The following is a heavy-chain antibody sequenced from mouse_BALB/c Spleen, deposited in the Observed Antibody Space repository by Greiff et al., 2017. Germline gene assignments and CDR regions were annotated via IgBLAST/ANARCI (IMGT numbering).Heavy chain of an antibody. CDR1: GFTFSSFG. J-gene: IGHJ4*01. Sequence: DVHLVESGGGLVQPGGSRKLSCAASGFTFSSFGMHWVRQAPEKGLEWVANISSGSSSTYYADTVKGRFTISRDNPKNTLFLQMTSLRSADTAMYYCARSYYGNYGAMDDWGQGTSVTVSS. V-gene: IGHV5-17*02. CDR2: ISSGSSST. D-gene: IGHD2-10*01. CDR3: ARSYYGNYGAMDD.